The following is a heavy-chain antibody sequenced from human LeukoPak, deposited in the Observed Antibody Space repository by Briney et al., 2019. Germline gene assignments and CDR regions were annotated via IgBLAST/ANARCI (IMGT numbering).Heavy chain of an antibody. CDR3: ARATLSDYYFNY. V-gene: IGHV1-46*01. J-gene: IGHJ4*02. Sequence: VASVKVSCKASGYTFTSYYMHWVRQAPGQGLERMGIINPSGGSTSYAQKFQGRVTMTRDTSTNTVYMELSSLRSEDTAVYFCARATLSDYYFNYWGQGTLVTVSS. CDR2: INPSGGST. CDR1: GYTFTSYY.